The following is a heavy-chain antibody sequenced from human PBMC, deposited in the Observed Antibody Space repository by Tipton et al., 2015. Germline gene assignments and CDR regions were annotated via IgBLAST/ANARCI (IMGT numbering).Heavy chain of an antibody. D-gene: IGHD5-18*01. CDR3: ARGLSLHLWVDAFDF. CDR1: GFSFTTSW. V-gene: IGHV3-7*01. J-gene: IGHJ3*01. Sequence: SLRLSCAAYGFSFTTSWMSWVRQAPGKGLEWVANIKQDRSEKFYVDSVKGRFTISRDNAKNSLYLQMSSLRAEDTAVYYCARGLSLHLWVDAFDFWGQGTMVTVSS. CDR2: IKQDRSEK.